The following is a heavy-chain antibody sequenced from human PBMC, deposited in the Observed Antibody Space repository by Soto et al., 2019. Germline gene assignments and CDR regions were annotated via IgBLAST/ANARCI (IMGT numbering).Heavy chain of an antibody. CDR2: IIPIFGTA. V-gene: IGHV1-69*01. CDR3: ARVREYCSSTSCSSGGLDY. Sequence: QVQLVQSGAEVKKPGSSVKVSCTASGGTFSSYAISWVRQAPGQGLEWMGGIIPIFGTANYAQKFQGRVTITADESTSTAYMELSSLRSEDTAVYYCARVREYCSSTSCSSGGLDYWGQGTLVTVSS. D-gene: IGHD2-2*01. J-gene: IGHJ4*02. CDR1: GGTFSSYA.